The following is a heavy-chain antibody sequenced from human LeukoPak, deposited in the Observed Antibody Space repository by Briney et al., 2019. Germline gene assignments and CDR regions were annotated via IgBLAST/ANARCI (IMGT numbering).Heavy chain of an antibody. CDR3: AKSVTVAGFFDY. D-gene: IGHD6-19*01. CDR2: ISYDGSNK. V-gene: IGHV3-30*18. CDR1: GFTFSSYG. J-gene: IGHJ4*02. Sequence: GRSLRLSCAASGFTFSSYGMHWVRQAPGKGLEWVAVISYDGSNKYYADSVKGRFTISRDNSKNTLYLQMNSLRAEDTAVYYCAKSVTVAGFFDYWGQGTQVTVSS.